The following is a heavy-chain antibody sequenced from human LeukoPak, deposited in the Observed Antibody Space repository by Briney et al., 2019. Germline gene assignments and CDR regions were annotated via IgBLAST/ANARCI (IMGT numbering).Heavy chain of an antibody. CDR2: IKQDGSEK. CDR1: GFTFSSYW. CDR3: AKDIYVWGSYRQTFDY. D-gene: IGHD3-16*02. Sequence: GGSLRLSCAASGFTFSSYWMSWVRQTPGKGLEWVANIKQDGSEKSSVDSVKGRFTISRDNSKNTLYLQMNSLRAEDTAVYYCAKDIYVWGSYRQTFDYWGQGTLVTVSS. V-gene: IGHV3-7*03. J-gene: IGHJ4*02.